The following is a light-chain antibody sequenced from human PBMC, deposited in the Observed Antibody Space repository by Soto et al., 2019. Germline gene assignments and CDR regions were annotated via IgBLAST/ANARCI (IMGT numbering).Light chain of an antibody. CDR3: SSFAGSRVLV. V-gene: IGLV2-14*01. CDR2: EVS. Sequence: QSALTQPASVSGSPGQSITISCTGTTNDVGGYNYVSWYQQHPGKPPQLIIYEVSDRPSGVSNRFSGSKSGNTASLTISGLQAEDEAVYYCSSFAGSRVLVLGGGTKVTVL. J-gene: IGLJ2*01. CDR1: TNDVGGYNY.